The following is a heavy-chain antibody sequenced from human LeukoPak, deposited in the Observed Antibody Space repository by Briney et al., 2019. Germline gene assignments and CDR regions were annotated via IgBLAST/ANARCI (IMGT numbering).Heavy chain of an antibody. D-gene: IGHD1-1*01. CDR1: GFTFSTYS. CDR2: ISSRSSYI. J-gene: IGHJ5*02. V-gene: IGHV3-21*04. Sequence: GGSLRLSCAASGFTFSTYSMNWVRQTPGKGLEWVSSISSRSSYINYVDSVKGRFTISRDNAKNSLYLQMNSLRVEDTAIYYCARDQLPIAEARQYNWFDPWGQGTLVTVSS. CDR3: ARDQLPIAEARQYNWFDP.